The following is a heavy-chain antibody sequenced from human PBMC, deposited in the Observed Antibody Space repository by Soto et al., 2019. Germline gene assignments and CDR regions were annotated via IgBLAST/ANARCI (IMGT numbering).Heavy chain of an antibody. V-gene: IGHV3-15*01. J-gene: IGHJ3*02. CDR2: IKSKTDGGTT. Sequence: GGSLRLSCAASGFTFSNAWMSWVRQAPGKGLEWVGRIKSKTDGGTTDYAAPVKGRFTISRDDSKNTLYLQMNSLKTEDTAVYYCTTQLTGVNDAFDIWGQGTMVTVSS. CDR3: TTQLTGVNDAFDI. D-gene: IGHD7-27*01. CDR1: GFTFSNAW.